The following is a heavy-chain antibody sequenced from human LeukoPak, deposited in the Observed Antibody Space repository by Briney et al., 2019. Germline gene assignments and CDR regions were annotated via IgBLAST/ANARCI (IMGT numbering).Heavy chain of an antibody. Sequence: GGSLRLSCAASGFTFSSYAMSWVRQAPGKGLEWVSAISGSGGSTYYADSVTGRFTISRDNSKNTLYLQMNSLRAEDTAVYYCAASYYDAKYGMDVWGQGTTVTVSS. J-gene: IGHJ6*02. D-gene: IGHD3-3*01. V-gene: IGHV3-23*01. CDR1: GFTFSSYA. CDR3: AASYYDAKYGMDV. CDR2: ISGSGGST.